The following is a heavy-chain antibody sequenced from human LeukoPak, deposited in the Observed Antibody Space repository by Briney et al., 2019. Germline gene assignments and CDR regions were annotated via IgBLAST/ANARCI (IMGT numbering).Heavy chain of an antibody. CDR3: ARDWRGGPTAFDI. Sequence: SSETLSLTYTVSGGSISSSSYYWGWIRQPPGKGLEWIGSIYYSGSTYYNPSLKSRVAISVDTSKNQFSLKLSSVTAADTAVYYCARDWRGGPTAFDIWGQGTMVTVSS. J-gene: IGHJ3*02. V-gene: IGHV4-39*07. D-gene: IGHD3-10*01. CDR1: GGSISSSSYY. CDR2: IYYSGST.